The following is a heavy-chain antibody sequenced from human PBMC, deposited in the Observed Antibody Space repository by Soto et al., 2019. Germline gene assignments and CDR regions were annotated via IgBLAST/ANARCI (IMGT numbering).Heavy chain of an antibody. CDR1: GDSVTSHY. Sequence: SETLSLTCSFSGDSVTSHYLTWIRQSPEKGLEWIGYMYYSGSTHYSPSLKSRVTISVDTAKNQFSLKLSSVTAADTAVYYCARSRHGSGSYSWFDPWGQGTLVTVSS. V-gene: IGHV4-59*08. CDR2: MYYSGST. CDR3: ARSRHGSGSYSWFDP. D-gene: IGHD3-10*01. J-gene: IGHJ5*02.